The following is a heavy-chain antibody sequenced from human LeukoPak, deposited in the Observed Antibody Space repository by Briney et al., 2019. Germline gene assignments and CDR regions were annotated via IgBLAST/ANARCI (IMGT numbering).Heavy chain of an antibody. D-gene: IGHD4-23*01. CDR1: GDSISNYY. CDR3: ARGPAHGGNSFAFDI. J-gene: IGHJ3*02. Sequence: SETLSLTCTVSGDSISNYYWSWIRQPAGKGLEWVGRIYTSGSTNYKPSLKSRVTMSVDTSKNQFFLKLTSETAADTAVYYCARGPAHGGNSFAFDIWGQGTMVTVSS. V-gene: IGHV4-4*07. CDR2: IYTSGST.